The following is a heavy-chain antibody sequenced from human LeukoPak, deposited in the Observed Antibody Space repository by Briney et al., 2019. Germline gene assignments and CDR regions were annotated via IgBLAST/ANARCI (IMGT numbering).Heavy chain of an antibody. J-gene: IGHJ6*03. Sequence: GGSLRLSCAASGSTFSSYWMHWVRQAPGTGLVWVSRTSSDGTNTYYADSVKGRFSISRDNAKNTLYLQMNSLRAEDTAMYYCARVYYYYMDVWGRGTTVTVSS. CDR1: GSTFSSYW. V-gene: IGHV3-74*01. CDR2: TSSDGTNT. CDR3: ARVYYYYMDV.